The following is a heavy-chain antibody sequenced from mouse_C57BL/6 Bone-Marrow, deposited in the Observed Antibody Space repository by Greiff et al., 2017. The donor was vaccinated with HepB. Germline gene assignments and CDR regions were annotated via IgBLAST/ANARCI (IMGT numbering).Heavy chain of an antibody. CDR2: ISSGGSYT. V-gene: IGHV5-6*01. Sequence: EVKLVESGGDLVKPGGSLKLSCAASGFTFSSYGMSWVRQTPDKRLEWVATISSGGSYTYYPDSVKGRFTISRDNAKNTLYLQMSSLKSEDTAMYDCARGFAYWGQGTLVTVSA. CDR3: ARGFAY. CDR1: GFTFSSYG. J-gene: IGHJ3*01.